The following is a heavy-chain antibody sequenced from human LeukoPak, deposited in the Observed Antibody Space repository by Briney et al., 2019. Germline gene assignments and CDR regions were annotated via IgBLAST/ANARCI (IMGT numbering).Heavy chain of an antibody. D-gene: IGHD6-19*01. Sequence: PGGSLRLSCAASGVTFSSYAMSWVRQAPGKGLEWVSVISGSGASTYYADSVKGRFTISRDNSKNTLYLQMNSLRAEDTAVYYCARGYRDSSGSTFDYWGQGTLVTVSS. J-gene: IGHJ4*02. V-gene: IGHV3-23*01. CDR2: ISGSGAST. CDR3: ARGYRDSSGSTFDY. CDR1: GVTFSSYA.